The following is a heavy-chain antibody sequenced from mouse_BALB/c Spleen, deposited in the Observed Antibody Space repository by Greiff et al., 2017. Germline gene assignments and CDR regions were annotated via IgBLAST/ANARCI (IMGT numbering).Heavy chain of an antibody. V-gene: IGHV5-12-1*01. Sequence: EVKLMESGGGLVKPGGSLKLSCAASGFAFSSYDMSWVRQTPGKRLEWVAYISSGGGSTYYPDTVKGRFTITRDNAKNTLYLQMSSLKSEDTAMYCCARQPPITTVGAMDYWGQGTSVTVSS. CDR2: ISSGGGST. D-gene: IGHD1-1*01. CDR1: GFAFSSYD. J-gene: IGHJ4*01. CDR3: ARQPPITTVGAMDY.